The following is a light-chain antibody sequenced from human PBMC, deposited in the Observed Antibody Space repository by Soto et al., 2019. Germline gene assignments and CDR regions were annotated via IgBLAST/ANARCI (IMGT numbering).Light chain of an antibody. CDR2: EVS. V-gene: IGLV2-14*01. Sequence: QSALTQPASVSGSPGQSITISCTGTSSDVGGYNYVSWYQQHPGKAPKLMIYEVSNRPSGVSNRFSGSKSGNTASLTISGLQAEDEADYYCNSYTSRYTLVFGGGTKLTVL. J-gene: IGLJ2*01. CDR3: NSYTSRYTLV. CDR1: SSDVGGYNY.